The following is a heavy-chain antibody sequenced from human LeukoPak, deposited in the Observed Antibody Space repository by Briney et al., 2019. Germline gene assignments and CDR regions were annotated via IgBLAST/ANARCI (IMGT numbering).Heavy chain of an antibody. V-gene: IGHV3-23*01. J-gene: IGHJ4*02. Sequence: GGSLRLSCAASGFTFSSYEMNWVRQAPGKGLEWVSAISGSGGSTYYADSVKGRFTISRDNSKNTLYLQMNSLRAEDTAVYYCAKGYYDPIDYWGQGTLVTVSS. D-gene: IGHD3-22*01. CDR1: GFTFSSYE. CDR2: ISGSGGST. CDR3: AKGYYDPIDY.